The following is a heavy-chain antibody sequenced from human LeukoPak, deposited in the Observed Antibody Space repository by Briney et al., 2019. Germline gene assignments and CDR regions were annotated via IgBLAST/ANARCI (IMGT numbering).Heavy chain of an antibody. CDR3: ARGRDTAMVNWFDP. D-gene: IGHD5-18*01. CDR2: ISYDGSNK. V-gene: IGHV3-30-3*01. Sequence: GRSLRLSCAASGFTFSTYAMHWVRQAPGKGLEWVAVISYDGSNKYYADSVKGRFTISRDTSKNTLYPQMNSLRAEDTAVYYCARGRDTAMVNWFDPWGQGTLVTVSS. J-gene: IGHJ5*02. CDR1: GFTFSTYA.